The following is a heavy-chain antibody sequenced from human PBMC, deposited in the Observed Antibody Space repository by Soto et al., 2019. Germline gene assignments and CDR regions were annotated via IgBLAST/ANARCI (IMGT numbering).Heavy chain of an antibody. Sequence: GGSLRLSCAASGFTFSDYYMSWIRQAPGKGLEWVSYISSSGSTIYYADSVKGRFTISRDNAKNSLYLQMNSLRAEDTAVYYCARDDRTDYGDINWFDPWGQGTLVTVSS. J-gene: IGHJ5*02. D-gene: IGHD4-17*01. CDR2: ISSSGSTI. V-gene: IGHV3-11*01. CDR1: GFTFSDYY. CDR3: ARDDRTDYGDINWFDP.